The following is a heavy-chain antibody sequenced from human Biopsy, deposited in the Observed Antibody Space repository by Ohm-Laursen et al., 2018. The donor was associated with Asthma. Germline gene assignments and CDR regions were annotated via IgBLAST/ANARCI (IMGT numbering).Heavy chain of an antibody. J-gene: IGHJ4*02. Sequence: TLSLTCTVSYVSITSGGYYWTWIRQHPGKGLEWIGFIYYSGSTYYNPSLKSRVSISIDTSKNQFSLKLSSVTAADTAVYYCARAQDYYDSRGYYRSFDYWGQGTLVTVSS. CDR2: IYYSGST. CDR3: ARAQDYYDSRGYYRSFDY. CDR1: YVSITSGGYY. V-gene: IGHV4-31*03. D-gene: IGHD3-22*01.